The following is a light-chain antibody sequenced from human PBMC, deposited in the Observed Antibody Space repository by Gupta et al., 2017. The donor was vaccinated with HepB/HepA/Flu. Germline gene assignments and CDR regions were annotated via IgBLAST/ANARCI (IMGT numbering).Light chain of an antibody. CDR2: KVS. Sequence: VVLTQSPLSLPVTLGQPASIPCRSSQSLVYSDGNTYLTWFQQRPGQSPRRLIYKVSNRDSGVPDRFSGSGSGTDFTLKISRVEAEDVGVYYCMQGIHWPRTFGQGTKVEIK. CDR1: QSLVYSDGNTY. V-gene: IGKV2-30*01. CDR3: MQGIHWPRT. J-gene: IGKJ1*01.